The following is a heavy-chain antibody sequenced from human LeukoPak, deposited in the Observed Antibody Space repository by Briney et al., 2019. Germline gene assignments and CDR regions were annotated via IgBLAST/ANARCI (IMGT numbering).Heavy chain of an antibody. J-gene: IGHJ4*02. V-gene: IGHV4-39*01. CDR1: GGSISSSGYY. D-gene: IGHD6-13*01. CDR3: GRAAAPTYYFDY. Sequence: SETLSLTCTVSGGSISSSGYYWGWIRQPPGKGLEWIGSIYYSGSTYYNPSLKSRVTISVDTSKNQFSLKLSSVTAADTAMFYCGRAAAPTYYFDYWGQGTLVTVSS. CDR2: IYYSGST.